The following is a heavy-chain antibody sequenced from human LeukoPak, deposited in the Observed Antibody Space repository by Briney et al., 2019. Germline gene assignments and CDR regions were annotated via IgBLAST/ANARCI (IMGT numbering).Heavy chain of an antibody. CDR3: AELGITMIGGV. J-gene: IGHJ6*04. CDR2: ISSSGSTI. CDR1: GFNFGDYA. V-gene: IGHV3-48*03. Sequence: GGSLRLSCTPSGFNFGDYAMNWVRQAPGKGLEWVSYISSSGSTIYYADSVKGRFTISRDNAKNSLYLQMNSLRAEDTAVYYCAELGITMIGGVWGKGTTVTISS. D-gene: IGHD3-10*02.